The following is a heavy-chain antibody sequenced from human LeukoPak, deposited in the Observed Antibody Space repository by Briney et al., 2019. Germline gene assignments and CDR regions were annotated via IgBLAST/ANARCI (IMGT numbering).Heavy chain of an antibody. Sequence: GGSLRPSCAASGFTVSSNYMSWVRQAPGKGLEWVSVIYSGGSTYYADSVKGRFTFSRDNSKNTLYLQMNSLRAEDTAVYYCAKDDRIQTRRYSYNYWGQGTLVTVSS. J-gene: IGHJ4*02. CDR3: AKDDRIQTRRYSYNY. V-gene: IGHV3-66*01. CDR2: IYSGGST. D-gene: IGHD5-18*01. CDR1: GFTVSSNY.